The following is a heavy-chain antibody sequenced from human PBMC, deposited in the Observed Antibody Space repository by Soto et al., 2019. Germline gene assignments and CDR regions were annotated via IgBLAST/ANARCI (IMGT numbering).Heavy chain of an antibody. J-gene: IGHJ4*02. CDR3: ARSVAVPGAHIDY. V-gene: IGHV4-59*01. Sequence: PSETLSLTCSVSGGSISGSYCSWIRQSPWKGLEWLGYVYYTGSTNYSPSLRSRVSISVDTSKNEFSLRLSSVTAADTAVYFCARSVAVPGAHIDYSGQRTQVTFCS. CDR2: VYYTGST. D-gene: IGHD6-19*01. CDR1: GGSISGSY.